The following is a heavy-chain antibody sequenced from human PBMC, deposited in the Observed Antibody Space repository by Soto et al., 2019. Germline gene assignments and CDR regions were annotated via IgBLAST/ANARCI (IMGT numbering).Heavy chain of an antibody. Sequence: QVQLQESGPGLVKPSQTLSLTCTVSCGSISRGGYYWSWIRQHPGKGMEWIGYIYYSGSTYYNPSLKSRVNRSLDTSKNQCSLKLSSVTAADTAVYYCARESVVAANLFDYWGRGTLVTVS. CDR1: CGSISRGGYY. CDR3: ARESVVAANLFDY. J-gene: IGHJ4*01. D-gene: IGHD2-15*01. V-gene: IGHV4-31*03. CDR2: IYYSGST.